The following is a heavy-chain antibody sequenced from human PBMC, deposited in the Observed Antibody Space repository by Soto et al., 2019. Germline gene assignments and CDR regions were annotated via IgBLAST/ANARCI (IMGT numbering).Heavy chain of an antibody. CDR2: IHYSGTA. CDR3: ARHPRTSGGERTFDY. D-gene: IGHD2-21*01. V-gene: IGHV4-59*08. J-gene: IGHJ4*02. CDR1: GDSVSNHF. Sequence: SETLSLACTVSGDSVSNHFWSWIRQPPGKGLEWIAFIHYSGTANYNPSLKSRVTISVDTPKNQFSLRLTSVTAADTAVYYCARHPRTSGGERTFDYWGQGTMVTVSS.